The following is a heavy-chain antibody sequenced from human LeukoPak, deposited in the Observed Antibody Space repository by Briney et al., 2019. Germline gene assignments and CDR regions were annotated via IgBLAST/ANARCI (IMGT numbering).Heavy chain of an antibody. CDR2: IYGGGST. D-gene: IGHD6-13*01. CDR1: GFTVSSNY. CDR3: ASPNSSSWSDAFDI. J-gene: IGHJ3*02. V-gene: IGHV3-53*01. Sequence: GGSLRLSCAASGFTVSSNYMSWVRQAPGKGLEWVSVIYGGGSTYYADSVKGRFTISRDNSKNTLYLQMNSLRAEDTAVYYCASPNSSSWSDAFDIWGQGTMVTVSS.